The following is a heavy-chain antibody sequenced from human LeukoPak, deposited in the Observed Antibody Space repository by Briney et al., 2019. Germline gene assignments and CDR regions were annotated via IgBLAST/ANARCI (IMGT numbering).Heavy chain of an antibody. CDR1: GGSISSGDYY. CDR3: ARGTDTAMAPSYYFDY. Sequence: SETLSLTCTVSGGSISSGDYYWSWIRQPPGKGLEWIGEINHSGSTNYNPSLKSRVTISVDTSKNQFSLKLSSVTAADTAVYYCARGTDTAMAPSYYFDYWSQGTLVTVSS. J-gene: IGHJ4*02. V-gene: IGHV4-39*07. D-gene: IGHD5-18*01. CDR2: INHSGST.